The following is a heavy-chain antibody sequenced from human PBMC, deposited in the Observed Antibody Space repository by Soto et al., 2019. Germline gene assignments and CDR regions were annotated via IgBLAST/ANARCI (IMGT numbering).Heavy chain of an antibody. D-gene: IGHD6-13*01. CDR2: IYPGDSDT. Sequence: GESLKISCKGSGYSFTSYWIGWVRQMPGKGLEWMGIIYPGDSDTRYSPSFQGQVTMSVDTSKKQFSLKLTSVTAADTAVYYCARYSNNWFQTEGMDVWGQGTTVTVSS. V-gene: IGHV5-51*01. CDR3: ARYSNNWFQTEGMDV. J-gene: IGHJ6*02. CDR1: GYSFTSYW.